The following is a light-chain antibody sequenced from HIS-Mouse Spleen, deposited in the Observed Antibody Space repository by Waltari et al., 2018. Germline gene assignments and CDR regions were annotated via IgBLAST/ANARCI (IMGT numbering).Light chain of an antibody. V-gene: IGLV2-23*01. J-gene: IGLJ3*02. CDR1: SSDVGSYHL. Sequence: QSALTQPASVSGSPGQSITISCTGTSSDVGSYHLVSWYQQHPGKAPKLMIYEGSKRPSGVANRFSGSKSGNTASLTISGLQAEDEADYYCCSYAGSSVFGGGTKLTVL. CDR2: EGS. CDR3: CSYAGSSV.